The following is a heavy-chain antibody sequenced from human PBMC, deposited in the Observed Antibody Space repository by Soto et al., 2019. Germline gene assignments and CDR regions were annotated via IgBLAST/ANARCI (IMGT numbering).Heavy chain of an antibody. D-gene: IGHD3-22*01. CDR2: ISYDGSNK. J-gene: IGHJ4*02. CDR3: ARNHYDSSGYYYPTLDY. V-gene: IGHV3-30-3*01. Sequence: ESGGGVVQPGRSLRLSCAASGFTFSSYAMHWVRQAPGKGLEWVAVISYDGSNKYYADSVKGRFTISRDNSKNTLYLQMNSLRAEDTAVYYCARNHYDSSGYYYPTLDYWGQGTLVTVSS. CDR1: GFTFSSYA.